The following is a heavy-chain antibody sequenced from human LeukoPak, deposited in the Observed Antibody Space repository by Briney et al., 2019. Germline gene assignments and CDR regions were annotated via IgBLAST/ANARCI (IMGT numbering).Heavy chain of an antibody. Sequence: GGSLRLSCAASGFTFRVYWMHWVRQAPGKGLVRVSRVNSDQSNTTYADSVKGRFTISRDNAKNTLYLQMNSLRAEDTAVYYCARELKSPYPFSGHYFDYWGQGTLVTVSS. V-gene: IGHV3-74*01. CDR2: VNSDQSNT. D-gene: IGHD2-8*01. CDR1: GFTFRVYW. CDR3: ARELKSPYPFSGHYFDY. J-gene: IGHJ4*02.